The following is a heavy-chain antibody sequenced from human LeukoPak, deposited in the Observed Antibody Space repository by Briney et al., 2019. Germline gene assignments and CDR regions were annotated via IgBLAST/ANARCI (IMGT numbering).Heavy chain of an antibody. V-gene: IGHV3-23*01. J-gene: IGHJ6*03. D-gene: IGHD1-7*01. CDR1: GFIFRSYA. CDR2: ITANGDST. Sequence: GGSLRLSCVSSGFIFRSYAVTWVRQAPGKGLDWVSSITANGDSTYYADSVKGRFTISRDNAKNSLYLQMNSLRAEDTAVYYCARETTPDFYYYYMDVWGKGTMVTVSS. CDR3: ARETTPDFYYYYMDV.